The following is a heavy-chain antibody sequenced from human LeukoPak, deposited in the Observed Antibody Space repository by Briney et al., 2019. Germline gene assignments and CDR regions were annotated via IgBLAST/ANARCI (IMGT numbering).Heavy chain of an antibody. D-gene: IGHD3-22*01. CDR2: ISSSSSYI. V-gene: IGHV3-21*01. J-gene: IGHJ4*02. Sequence: PGRSLRLSCAASGFTFSSYGMHLVRQAPGKGLEWVSSISSSSSYIYYADSVKGRFTISRDNAKNSLYLQMNSLRTEDTAVYYCASSTYYYDSSGYYYDYWGQGTLVTVSS. CDR3: ASSTYYYDSSGYYYDY. CDR1: GFTFSSYG.